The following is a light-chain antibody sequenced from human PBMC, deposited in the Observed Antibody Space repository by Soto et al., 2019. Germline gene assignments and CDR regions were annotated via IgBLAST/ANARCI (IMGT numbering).Light chain of an antibody. CDR1: QSVSSH. CDR3: QQRKNWQVT. J-gene: IGKJ5*01. Sequence: EIVMTQSPATLSVSPGEGATVSCRASQSVSSHLAWYQHKPGQAPRLLFYDASTRATGIPARFSGSGSGTEFTLTISSLEPEDFAVYYCQQRKNWQVTFGQGTRLEIK. CDR2: DAS. V-gene: IGKV3-15*01.